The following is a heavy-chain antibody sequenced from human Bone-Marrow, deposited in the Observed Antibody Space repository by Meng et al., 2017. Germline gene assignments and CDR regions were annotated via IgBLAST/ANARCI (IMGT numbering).Heavy chain of an antibody. CDR3: TTGFHCGGGSCYSAGAFDI. CDR1: GFTFSNAW. CDR2: IKSKTDGGAT. V-gene: IGHV3-15*01. J-gene: IGHJ3*02. Sequence: GGSLRLSCAASGFTFSNAWMSCVRQAPGKWLEWVGRIKSKTDGGATDSAAAVKGRFTISRDDSKNTLYLQMNSLKTEDTAVYYCTTGFHCGGGSCYSAGAFDIWGQGTMVTVSS. D-gene: IGHD2-15*01.